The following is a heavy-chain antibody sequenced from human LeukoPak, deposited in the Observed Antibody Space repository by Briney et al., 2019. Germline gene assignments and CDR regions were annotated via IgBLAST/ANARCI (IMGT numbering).Heavy chain of an antibody. CDR1: GFTFNTYA. V-gene: IGHV3-30-3*01. Sequence: PGRSLRLSCAASGFTFNTYAMHWVRQSPGKGLEWAAVVSYDGSNKYYADSVQGRFTISRDNSKNTLYLQMNTLRAEDTAVYYCARDNNWGSTHYWGQGTLVTVSS. D-gene: IGHD7-27*01. CDR2: VSYDGSNK. J-gene: IGHJ4*02. CDR3: ARDNNWGSTHY.